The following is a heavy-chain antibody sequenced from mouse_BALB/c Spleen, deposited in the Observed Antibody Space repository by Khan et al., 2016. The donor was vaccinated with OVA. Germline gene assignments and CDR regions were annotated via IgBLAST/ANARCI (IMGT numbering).Heavy chain of an antibody. CDR2: IYPGSGNT. Sequence: QVQLQQSGTELARPGASVKLSCKASAYTFTDYYISWVKQRTGQGLEWIGEIYPGSGNTYYNENFKGKASLTADKSYNTAYMQLSSLTSEDSAVYFGARMDTTSLDYWGQGTTLTVSS. J-gene: IGHJ2*01. D-gene: IGHD2-3*01. CDR3: ARMDTTSLDY. V-gene: IGHV1-77*01. CDR1: AYTFTDYY.